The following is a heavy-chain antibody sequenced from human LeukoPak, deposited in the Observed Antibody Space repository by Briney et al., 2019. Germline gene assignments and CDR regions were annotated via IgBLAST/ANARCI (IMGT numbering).Heavy chain of an antibody. D-gene: IGHD1-26*01. CDR1: GFTFSSYS. V-gene: IGHV3-21*01. CDR2: ISSSSSYI. Sequence: PGGSLRLSCAASGFTFSSYSMNWVRQAPGKGLEWVSSISSSSSYIYYADSVKGRFTISRDNSKNTLYLQMNSLRAEDTAVYYCASRDLASGLSCCAWSYYFDYWGQGTLVTVSS. CDR3: ASRDLASGLSCCAWSYYFDY. J-gene: IGHJ4*02.